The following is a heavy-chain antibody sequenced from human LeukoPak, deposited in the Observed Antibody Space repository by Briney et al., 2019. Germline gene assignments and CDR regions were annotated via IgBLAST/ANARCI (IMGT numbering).Heavy chain of an antibody. Sequence: HTGGSLRLSCAASGFTFSSYDIPWVRQAPGRGLEWLAIISYNGGFRYYAGSVKGRFTVSRDNSKNTLYLHMNTVRADDTAVYYCAKAAQIMVVTAIPDSWGQGALVTVSS. D-gene: IGHD2-21*02. J-gene: IGHJ5*01. CDR3: AKAAQIMVVTAIPDS. V-gene: IGHV3-30*18. CDR1: GFTFSSYD. CDR2: ISYNGGFR.